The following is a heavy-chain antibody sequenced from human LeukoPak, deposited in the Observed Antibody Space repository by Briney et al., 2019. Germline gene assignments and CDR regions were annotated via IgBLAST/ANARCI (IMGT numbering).Heavy chain of an antibody. V-gene: IGHV3-21*01. CDR3: ARDRIAVAGTFAY. CDR2: ISSSSSYI. J-gene: IGHJ4*02. Sequence: PGGSLRLSCAASGFTFSSYSMNWVRQAPGKGLEWVSSISSSSSYIYYADSVKGRFTISRDNAKNSLYLQMNSLRAEDTAVYYCARDRIAVAGTFAYWGQGTLVTVSS. D-gene: IGHD6-19*01. CDR1: GFTFSSYS.